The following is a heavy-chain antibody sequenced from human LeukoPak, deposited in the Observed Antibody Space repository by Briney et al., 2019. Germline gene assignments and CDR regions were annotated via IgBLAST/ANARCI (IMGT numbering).Heavy chain of an antibody. Sequence: SETLSLTCSISGGSISSFYWSWIRQPPGKGLEWIGYIYYSGSTNYNPSVKSRVTISVDMSKNQFSLKLNSVTAADTAVYYCARGLRYFDWFDYWGQGTLVTVSS. D-gene: IGHD3-9*01. CDR2: IYYSGST. V-gene: IGHV4-59*01. CDR1: GGSISSFY. CDR3: ARGLRYFDWFDY. J-gene: IGHJ5*01.